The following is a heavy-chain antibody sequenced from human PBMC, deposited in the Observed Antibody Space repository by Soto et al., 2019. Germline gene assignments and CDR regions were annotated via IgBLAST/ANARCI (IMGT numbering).Heavy chain of an antibody. CDR3: AHTQLTTGANAFDV. J-gene: IGHJ3*01. CDR1: GFSLTTLGAG. CDR2: IYWDDDR. V-gene: IGHV2-5*02. D-gene: IGHD1-1*01. Sequence: QITLKESGPTLVKPTQVLTLTCSFSGFSLTTLGAGVGWVRQPPGKALEWLALIYWDDDRQYSPSLKTRLTITKDTSKNQVVLTMTNMDPVDTGTYYCAHTQLTTGANAFDVWGQGTIVTVSP.